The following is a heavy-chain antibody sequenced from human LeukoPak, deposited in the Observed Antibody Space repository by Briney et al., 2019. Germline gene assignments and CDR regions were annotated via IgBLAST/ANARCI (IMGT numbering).Heavy chain of an antibody. CDR1: GYTFTIYA. Sequence: ASVRVSYTASGYTFTIYAVNWVPQAPGQGLEWMGWFNPIPGIRTYAQGFRERFVFSLDTSVSRAYGQISGLKAEDTAVFYCARADPVAHSAFDIWGQGTMVTVSS. CDR3: ARADPVAHSAFDI. J-gene: IGHJ3*02. CDR2: FNPIPGIR. V-gene: IGHV7-4-1*02. D-gene: IGHD2-21*01.